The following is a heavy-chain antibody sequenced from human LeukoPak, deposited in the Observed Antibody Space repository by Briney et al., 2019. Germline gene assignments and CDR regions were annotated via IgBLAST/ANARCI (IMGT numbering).Heavy chain of an antibody. Sequence: PGGSLRLSCAAFGFTFSSYEMNWVRQAPGKGLEWVSYISNTGSTIYYADSVKGRFTISRDNAKNSLFLQVNSPRAEDTAIYYCARQTSRKNFDYWGQGTLVTVSS. CDR2: ISNTGSTI. CDR1: GFTFSSYE. J-gene: IGHJ4*02. D-gene: IGHD1-14*01. CDR3: ARQTSRKNFDY. V-gene: IGHV3-48*03.